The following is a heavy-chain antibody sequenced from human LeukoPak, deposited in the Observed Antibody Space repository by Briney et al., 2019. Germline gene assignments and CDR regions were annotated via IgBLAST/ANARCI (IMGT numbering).Heavy chain of an antibody. V-gene: IGHV1-2*02. CDR2: INPNSGGT. Sequence: RASVKVSCKASGYTFTDYFMNWVRQAPGQGLEWMGWINPNSGGTNYAQKFQGRVTVTRDTSISTAYMELSRLRSDDTAVYYCAREQRLKYYFDYWGQGTLVTVSS. D-gene: IGHD6-25*01. J-gene: IGHJ4*02. CDR3: AREQRLKYYFDY. CDR1: GYTFTDYF.